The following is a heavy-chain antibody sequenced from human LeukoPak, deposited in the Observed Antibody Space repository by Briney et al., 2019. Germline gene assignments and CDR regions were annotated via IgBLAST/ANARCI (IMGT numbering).Heavy chain of an antibody. CDR1: GGSISSGGYS. CDR3: ARDTVVVVAATRGNWFDP. J-gene: IGHJ5*02. V-gene: IGHV4-30-4*07. Sequence: PSETLSLTCAVSGGSISSGGYSWSWIRQPPGKGLEWIGYMYYSGSTYYNPSLKSRVTMSVDTSKNQVSLKLSSVTAADTAVYYCARDTVVVVAATRGNWFDPWGQGTLVTVSS. D-gene: IGHD2-15*01. CDR2: MYYSGST.